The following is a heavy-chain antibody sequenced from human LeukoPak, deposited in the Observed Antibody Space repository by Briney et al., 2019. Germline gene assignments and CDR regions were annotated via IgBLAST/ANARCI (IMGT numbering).Heavy chain of an antibody. V-gene: IGHV3-23*01. CDR1: GFTFSGYA. Sequence: EGSLRVSCAASGFTFSGYAMSWVRQAPGKGVECVSAISGSGGSTYYADSVKGRFTISRDNSKNTLYLQMNSLRAEDTAVYYCARGRGYYHYNWFDPWGQGTLVTVSS. D-gene: IGHD3-22*01. J-gene: IGHJ5*02. CDR3: ARGRGYYHYNWFDP. CDR2: ISGSGGST.